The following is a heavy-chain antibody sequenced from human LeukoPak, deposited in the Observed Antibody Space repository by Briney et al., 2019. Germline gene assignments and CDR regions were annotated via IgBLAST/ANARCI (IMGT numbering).Heavy chain of an antibody. CDR3: AREIRYYYYMDV. CDR1: GGTFSSYT. CDR2: IIPILGIA. Sequence: SVKVSCKASGGTFSSYTISWVRQAPGQGLEWMGRIIPILGIANYAQKFRGRVTITADKSTSTAYMELSSLRSEDTAVYYCAREIRYYYYMDVWGKGTTVTVSS. J-gene: IGHJ6*03. V-gene: IGHV1-69*04.